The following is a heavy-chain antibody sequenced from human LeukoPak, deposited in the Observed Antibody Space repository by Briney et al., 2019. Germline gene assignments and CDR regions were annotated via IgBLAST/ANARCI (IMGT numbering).Heavy chain of an antibody. Sequence: GGSLRLSCAASGFTFRSLWMSCVREAPGKGLEWVANINQDGSAGYFVDSVKGRFTISRDNAMTSLYLHMDSLRAEDTGIYFCARGSHDISGYRYFFDYWGQGTLVTVSS. CDR3: ARGSHDISGYRYFFDY. D-gene: IGHD3-22*01. J-gene: IGHJ4*02. CDR2: INQDGSAG. CDR1: GFTFRSLW. V-gene: IGHV3-7*01.